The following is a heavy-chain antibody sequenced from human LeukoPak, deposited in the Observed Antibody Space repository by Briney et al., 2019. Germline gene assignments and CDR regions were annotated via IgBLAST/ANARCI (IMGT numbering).Heavy chain of an antibody. D-gene: IGHD4-23*01. CDR3: VLGHYGGLFDN. CDR2: ISGSGGST. CDR1: GFTFSSYA. V-gene: IGHV3-23*01. J-gene: IGHJ4*02. Sequence: TGGSLRLSCAASGFTFSSYAMSWVRQAPGKGLEWVSAISGSGGSTYYADSVKGRFTIARDNSKNTLYLQMNSLRVEDTAVYYCVLGHYGGLFDNWGQGALVTVSS.